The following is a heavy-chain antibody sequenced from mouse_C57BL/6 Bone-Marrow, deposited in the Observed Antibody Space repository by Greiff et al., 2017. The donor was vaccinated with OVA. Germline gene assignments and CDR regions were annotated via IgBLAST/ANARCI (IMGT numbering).Heavy chain of an antibody. Sequence: VHVKQSGAELVRPGASVKLSCTASGFNIKDDYMHWVKQRPEQGLEWIGWIDPENGDTEYASKFQGKATITADTSSNTAYLQLSSLTSEDTAVYYCTTGVSVGDYWGQGTTLTVSS. CDR3: TTGVSVGDY. CDR2: IDPENGDT. V-gene: IGHV14-4*01. CDR1: GFNIKDDY. J-gene: IGHJ2*01.